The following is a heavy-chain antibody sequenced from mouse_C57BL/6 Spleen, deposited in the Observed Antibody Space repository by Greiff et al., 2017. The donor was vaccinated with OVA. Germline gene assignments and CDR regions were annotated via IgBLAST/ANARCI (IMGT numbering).Heavy chain of an antibody. D-gene: IGHD4-1*01. Sequence: DVKLVESGGGLVKPGGSLKLSCAASGFTFSDYGMHWVRQAPEKGLEWVAYISSGSSTIYYADTVKGRFTISRDNAKNTLFLQMTSLRSEDTAMYYCARDGTRAFAYWGQGTLVTVSA. V-gene: IGHV5-17*01. J-gene: IGHJ3*01. CDR3: ARDGTRAFAY. CDR1: GFTFSDYG. CDR2: ISSGSSTI.